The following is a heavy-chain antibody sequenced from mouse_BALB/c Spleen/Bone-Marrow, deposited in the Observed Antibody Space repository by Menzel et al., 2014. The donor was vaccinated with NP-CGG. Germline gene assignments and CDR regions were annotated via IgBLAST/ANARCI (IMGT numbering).Heavy chain of an antibody. CDR1: GYTLTDYY. CDR2: VNPYNGGT. V-gene: IGHV1-19*01. CDR3: ARGGYRDY. J-gene: IGHJ2*01. D-gene: IGHD2-2*01. Sequence: EVKLQESGPELVKPGASVKMSCKASGYTLTDYYMDWVKQSHGESFEWIGRVNPYNGGTSYNQKFKGKATLTVDKSSTTAYMELNSLTSEDSAVYYCARGGYRDYWGQGTTLTVSS.